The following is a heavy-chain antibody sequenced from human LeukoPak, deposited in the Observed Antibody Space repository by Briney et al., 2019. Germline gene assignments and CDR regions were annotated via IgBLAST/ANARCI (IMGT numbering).Heavy chain of an antibody. J-gene: IGHJ6*03. Sequence: SETLSLTCAVSGYSISSGYYWGWVRQPPGKGLEWIGYIYYSGSTNYNPSLKSRVTMSVDTSKNQFSLKLSSVTAADTAVYYCAREYSSGWYQLRNYYYYYMDVWGKGTTDTVSS. CDR2: IYYSGST. D-gene: IGHD6-19*01. CDR3: AREYSSGWYQLRNYYYYYMDV. V-gene: IGHV4-28*03. CDR1: GYSISSGYY.